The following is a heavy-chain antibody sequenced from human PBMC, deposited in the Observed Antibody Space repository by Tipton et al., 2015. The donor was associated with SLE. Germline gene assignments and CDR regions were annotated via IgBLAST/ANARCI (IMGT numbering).Heavy chain of an antibody. CDR3: AREGCSSTSCYGYYYMDV. CDR1: GGSISRIGYY. CDR2: IYHTGST. D-gene: IGHD2-2*01. V-gene: IGHV4-31*03. J-gene: IGHJ6*03. Sequence: TLSLTCTVSGGSISRIGYYWSWIRQHPGKGLERIGYIYHTGSTYYNPSLESRLTISIDTSKNQFSLRLTSMTPADTALYYCAREGCSSTSCYGYYYMDVWGKGTTVTVSS.